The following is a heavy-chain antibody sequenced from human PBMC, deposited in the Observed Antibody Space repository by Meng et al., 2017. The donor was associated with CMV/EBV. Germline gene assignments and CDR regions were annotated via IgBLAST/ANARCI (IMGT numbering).Heavy chain of an antibody. D-gene: IGHD6-6*01. Sequence: ASVKVSCKASGYTFTSYDINWVRQATGQGLEWMGWMNPNSGNTGYAQKLQGRVTITRNTSISTAYMELSSLRSEDTAVYYCASGSSGDSSSSGFFDYWGQGILVTVSS. J-gene: IGHJ4*02. CDR2: MNPNSGNT. CDR3: ASGSSGDSSSSGFFDY. V-gene: IGHV1-8*03. CDR1: GYTFTSYD.